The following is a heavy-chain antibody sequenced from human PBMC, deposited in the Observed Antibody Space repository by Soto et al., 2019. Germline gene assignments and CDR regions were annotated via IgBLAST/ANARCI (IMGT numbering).Heavy chain of an antibody. CDR1: GGSISSYY. V-gene: IGHV4-59*01. Sequence: QVQLQESGPGLVKPSETLSLTCTVSGGSISSYYWSWIRQPPGKGLEWIGYVSYSGSTNYNPSLKSRVTISVDTSKNQFSLKLSSVTAADTAVYYCPKDAITKVIPYYYYYGMDVWGQGTTVTVSS. CDR2: VSYSGST. CDR3: PKDAITKVIPYYYYYGMDV. D-gene: IGHD3-10*01. J-gene: IGHJ6*02.